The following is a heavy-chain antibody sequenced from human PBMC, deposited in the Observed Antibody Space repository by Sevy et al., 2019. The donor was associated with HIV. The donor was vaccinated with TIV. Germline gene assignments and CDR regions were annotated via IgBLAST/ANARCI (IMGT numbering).Heavy chain of an antibody. V-gene: IGHV4-59*01. J-gene: IGHJ4*02. D-gene: IGHD6-6*01. CDR3: ANGISARLDY. CDR2: IYYSGIT. Sequence: SETLSLTCTVSGDSISGYYGSWIRQPPGKGLEWIGYIYYSGITNYNPSLKSRVTISADTSKNQISLNLSSVTAADTAVYYCANGISARLDYWGQGTLVTVSS. CDR1: GDSISGYY.